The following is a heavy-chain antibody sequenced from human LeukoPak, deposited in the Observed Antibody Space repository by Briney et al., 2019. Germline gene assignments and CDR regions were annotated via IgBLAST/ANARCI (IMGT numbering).Heavy chain of an antibody. D-gene: IGHD2-15*01. CDR3: ARVGVVIAATQLDY. CDR2: IYYSGST. J-gene: IGHJ4*02. V-gene: IGHV4-39*07. Sequence: ASETLSLTCTVSGGSISSSSYYWGWIRQPPGKGLEWIGSIYYSGSTYYNPSLKSRVIISVDTSTNQFSLKLSSVTASDTAVYYCARVGVVIAATQLDYWGQGTLVTVSS. CDR1: GGSISSSSYY.